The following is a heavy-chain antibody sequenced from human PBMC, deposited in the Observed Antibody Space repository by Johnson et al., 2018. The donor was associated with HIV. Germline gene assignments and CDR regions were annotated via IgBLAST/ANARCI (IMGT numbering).Heavy chain of an antibody. J-gene: IGHJ3*02. CDR3: ARGKGAAVGLDAFDI. CDR2: IYSGDST. D-gene: IGHD6-13*01. CDR1: GFTFSSYA. V-gene: IGHV3-23*03. Sequence: VQLVESGGGLVQPGGSLRLSCAASGFTFSSYAMSWVRQAPGKGLEWVSVIYSGDSTYYADSVKGRFTISRDNARNSLYLQMNSLRAEDTALYFCARGKGAAVGLDAFDIWGQGIRVTVSS.